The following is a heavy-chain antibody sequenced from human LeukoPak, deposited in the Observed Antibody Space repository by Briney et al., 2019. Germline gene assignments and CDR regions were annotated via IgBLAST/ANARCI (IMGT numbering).Heavy chain of an antibody. CDR1: GGPFSSYA. Sequence: SVKVSFKASGGPFSSYAISWVRPAPGQGLEWMGRIIPIFGTANYSTKFQGRVTITTDESTSTAYRELSSLRSEDTAVYYCARDGYNARSLDYWGQGTLVTVSS. D-gene: IGHD5-24*01. CDR2: IIPIFGTA. J-gene: IGHJ4*02. V-gene: IGHV1-69*05. CDR3: ARDGYNARSLDY.